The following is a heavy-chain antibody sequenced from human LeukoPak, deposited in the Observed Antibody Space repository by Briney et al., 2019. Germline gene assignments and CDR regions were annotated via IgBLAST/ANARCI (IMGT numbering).Heavy chain of an antibody. J-gene: IGHJ6*02. Sequence: PSETLSLTCTVSGGSISSSSYYWGWIRQPPGKGLEWIGSIYYSGSTYYNPSLKSRVTISVDTSKNQFSLKLSSVTAADTAVYYCARYLQHVDTAIDYYYYYGMDVWGQGTTVTVS. CDR3: ARYLQHVDTAIDYYYYYGMDV. V-gene: IGHV4-39*07. CDR1: GGSISSSSYY. D-gene: IGHD5-18*01. CDR2: IYYSGST.